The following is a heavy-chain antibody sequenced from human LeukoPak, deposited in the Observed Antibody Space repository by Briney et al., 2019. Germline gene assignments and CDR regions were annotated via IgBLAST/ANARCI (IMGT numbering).Heavy chain of an antibody. CDR2: ISGSGGST. CDR3: ARATVVTPRDYYGMDV. Sequence: PGGSLRLSCAASGFTFSSYAMSWVRQAPGKGLEWVSAISGSGGSTYYADSVKGRFTISRDNSKNTLYLQMNSLRAEDTAVYYCARATVVTPRDYYGMDVWGQGTTVTVSS. CDR1: GFTFSSYA. V-gene: IGHV3-23*01. D-gene: IGHD4-23*01. J-gene: IGHJ6*02.